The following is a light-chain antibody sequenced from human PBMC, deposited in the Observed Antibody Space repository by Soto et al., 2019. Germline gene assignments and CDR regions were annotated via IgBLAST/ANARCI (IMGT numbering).Light chain of an antibody. J-gene: IGLJ1*01. Sequence: QSVLTQPASVSGSPGQSITISCTGTISDVGGYNFVSWYQQHPGEAPKLMIYDVSNRPSGVSNRFSGSKSGNTASLTISGLQAEDEADYYCNSYRSSSTRYVFGTGTKLTVL. V-gene: IGLV2-14*01. CDR3: NSYRSSSTRYV. CDR1: ISDVGGYNF. CDR2: DVS.